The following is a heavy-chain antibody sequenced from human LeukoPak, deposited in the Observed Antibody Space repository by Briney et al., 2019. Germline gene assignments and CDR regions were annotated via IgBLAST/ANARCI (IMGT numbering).Heavy chain of an antibody. Sequence: GGSLRLSCAASGFTFSSYGMHWVRQAPGKGLEWVAFIRYDGSNKYYADSVKGRFTISRDNSKNTLYLQMNSLRAEDTAVYYCAKGATLWSPDAFDIWGQGTMVTVSS. D-gene: IGHD3-10*01. V-gene: IGHV3-30*02. CDR2: IRYDGSNK. J-gene: IGHJ3*02. CDR1: GFTFSSYG. CDR3: AKGATLWSPDAFDI.